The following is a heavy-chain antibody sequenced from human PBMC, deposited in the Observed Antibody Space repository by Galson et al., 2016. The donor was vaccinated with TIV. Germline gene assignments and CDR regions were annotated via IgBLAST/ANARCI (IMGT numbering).Heavy chain of an antibody. D-gene: IGHD6-6*01. CDR2: ISYDGSEK. Sequence: SLRLSCAASGFTFSSYPMHWVRQAPGKGLEWVTYISYDGSEKSYADSVRGRFTISRANSKNTLYLQMDSLRVEDTAFYYCARVLDSYYFDYWGQGTLVTVSS. CDR1: GFTFSSYP. CDR3: ARVLDSYYFDY. V-gene: IGHV3-30*04. J-gene: IGHJ4*02.